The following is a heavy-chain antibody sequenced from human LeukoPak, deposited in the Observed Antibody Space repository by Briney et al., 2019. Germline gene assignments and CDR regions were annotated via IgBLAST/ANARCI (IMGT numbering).Heavy chain of an antibody. D-gene: IGHD1-26*01. Sequence: GGSLRLSCAASGFTFSSYAMSWVRQAPGKGLEWVSAISGSGGSTYYADSVKGRFTISRDNSKNTLYLQMNSLRAEDTAVYYCAKDGTPLSHYYYMDVWGKGTTVTVSS. J-gene: IGHJ6*03. CDR1: GFTFSSYA. CDR3: AKDGTPLSHYYYMDV. V-gene: IGHV3-23*01. CDR2: ISGSGGST.